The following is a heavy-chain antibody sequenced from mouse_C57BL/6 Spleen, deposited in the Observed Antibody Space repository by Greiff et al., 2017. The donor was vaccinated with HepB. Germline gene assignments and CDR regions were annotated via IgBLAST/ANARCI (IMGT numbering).Heavy chain of an antibody. Sequence: VKLMESGAELARPGASVKMSCKASGYTFTSYTMHWVKQRPGQGLEWIGYINPSSGYTKYNQKFKDKATLTADKSSSTAYMQLSSLTSEDSAVYYCARRDGPYAMDYWGQGTSVTVSS. J-gene: IGHJ4*01. D-gene: IGHD2-3*01. CDR2: INPSSGYT. CDR3: ARRDGPYAMDY. CDR1: GYTFTSYT. V-gene: IGHV1-4*01.